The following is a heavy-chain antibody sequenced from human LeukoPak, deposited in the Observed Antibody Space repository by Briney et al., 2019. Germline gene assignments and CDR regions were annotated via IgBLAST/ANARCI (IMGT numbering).Heavy chain of an antibody. J-gene: IGHJ3*02. Sequence: ASVKVSCKASGYTFTGYYMHWVRQAPGQGLEWMGRINPNSGGTNYAQKFQGRVTMTRDTSISTAYMELSRLRSDDTAVYYCARLEAFEESSGWFTTTDAFAIWGQGTMVTVSS. CDR2: INPNSGGT. CDR1: GYTFTGYY. V-gene: IGHV1-2*06. D-gene: IGHD6-19*01. CDR3: ARLEAFEESSGWFTTTDAFAI.